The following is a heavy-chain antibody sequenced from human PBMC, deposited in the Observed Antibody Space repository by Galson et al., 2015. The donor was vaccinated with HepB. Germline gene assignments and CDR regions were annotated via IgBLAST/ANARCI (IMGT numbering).Heavy chain of an antibody. V-gene: IGHV1-46*01. Sequence: SVKVSCKASGSTFTSYYMHWVRQAPGQGLEWMGIINPSGGSTSYAQKFQGKVTMTRDTSTSTVYMELSSLRSEDTAVYYCARGGYCSGGSCYWFLNDYWGQGTLVTVSS. CDR2: INPSGGST. CDR3: ARGGYCSGGSCYWFLNDY. CDR1: GSTFTSYY. J-gene: IGHJ4*02. D-gene: IGHD2-15*01.